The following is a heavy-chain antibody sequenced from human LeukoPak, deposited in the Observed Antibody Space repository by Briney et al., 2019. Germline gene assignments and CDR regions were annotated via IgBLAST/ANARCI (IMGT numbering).Heavy chain of an antibody. J-gene: IGHJ4*02. V-gene: IGHV3-15*01. Sequence: VGSLRLSCAASGFTFSSYEMNWVRQAPGKGLDWVGRIKSKTDGGTTDYAAPVKGRFTISRDDSKTTLYLQMNSLKTEDTAVYYCTTRYCSGGRCDYWGQGTLVTVSS. CDR1: GFTFSSYE. CDR2: IKSKTDGGTT. D-gene: IGHD2-15*01. CDR3: TTRYCSGGRCDY.